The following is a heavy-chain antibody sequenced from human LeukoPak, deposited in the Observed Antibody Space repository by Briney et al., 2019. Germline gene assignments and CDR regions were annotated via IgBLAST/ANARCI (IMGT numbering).Heavy chain of an antibody. D-gene: IGHD6-19*01. CDR2: ISGSGSNK. CDR3: ATSQSSVAGIVGD. Sequence: GGSLRLSCAGSGFTFSDYFMTWIRQAPGKGLEWVSYISGSGSNKYYADSVKGRFTISRDNAKNSLYLQMNSLRVEDTAVYYCATSQSSVAGIVGDWGQGTLVTVSS. CDR1: GFTFSDYF. J-gene: IGHJ4*02. V-gene: IGHV3-11*04.